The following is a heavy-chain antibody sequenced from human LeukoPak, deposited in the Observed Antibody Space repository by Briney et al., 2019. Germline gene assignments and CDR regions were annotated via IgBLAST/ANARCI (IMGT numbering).Heavy chain of an antibody. CDR3: ARDLEFSSSWYDY. CDR2: ISWNSGSI. Sequence: GGSLRLSCAASGFTFDDYAMHWVRQAPGKGLEWVSGISWNSGSIGYADSVKGRFTISRDNAKNSLYLQMNSLRAEDTAVYYCARDLEFSSSWYDYWGQGTLVTVSS. V-gene: IGHV3-9*01. D-gene: IGHD6-13*01. J-gene: IGHJ4*02. CDR1: GFTFDDYA.